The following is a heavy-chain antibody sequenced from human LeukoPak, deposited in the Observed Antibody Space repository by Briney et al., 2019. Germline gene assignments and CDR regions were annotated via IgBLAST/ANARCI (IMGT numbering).Heavy chain of an antibody. CDR1: GGSMSDYY. CDR3: ASSQAGYSSGSYNY. CDR2: IYYSGST. J-gene: IGHJ4*02. Sequence: SETLSLTCTVSGGSMSDYYWTCIRQPPGRTVEWIGYIYYSGSTKYNPSLKSRVTMSIDTSKDQFSLKLSSVTAADTAVYYCASSQAGYSSGSYNYWGQGTLVTVSS. D-gene: IGHD6-19*01. V-gene: IGHV4-59*01.